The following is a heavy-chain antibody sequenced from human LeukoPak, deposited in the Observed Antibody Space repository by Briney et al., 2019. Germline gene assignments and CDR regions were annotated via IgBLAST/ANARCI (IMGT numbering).Heavy chain of an antibody. Sequence: GRSLRLSCAASGFTFSTYSMNWVRQAPGKGLEWVSSISTSSSYIYYADSVKGRFTISRDNAKKFLYLQMSGLRAEDTAVYYCARDGSGWNNWFDPWGQGTLVTVSS. V-gene: IGHV3-21*01. CDR2: ISTSSSYI. CDR1: GFTFSTYS. D-gene: IGHD6-19*01. CDR3: ARDGSGWNNWFDP. J-gene: IGHJ5*02.